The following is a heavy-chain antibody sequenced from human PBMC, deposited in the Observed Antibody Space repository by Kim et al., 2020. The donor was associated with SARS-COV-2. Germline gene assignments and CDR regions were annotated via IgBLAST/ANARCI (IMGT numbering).Heavy chain of an antibody. J-gene: IGHJ2*01. Sequence: GGSLRLSCAASEFSFSPRWMHWVRQAPGKGLVWVSHINSDGSGTSFADFVKGRFTISRDNAKNTLYLQMNSLRAEDTAVYYCARVGRDWYFDLWGRGTLVTVS. CDR1: EFSFSPRW. V-gene: IGHV3-74*01. CDR2: INSDGSGT. CDR3: ARVGRDWYFDL.